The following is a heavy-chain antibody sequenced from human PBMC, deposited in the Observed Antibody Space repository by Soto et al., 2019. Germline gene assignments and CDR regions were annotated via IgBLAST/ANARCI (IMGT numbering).Heavy chain of an antibody. CDR2: ISPYSGNT. J-gene: IGHJ6*02. CDR3: ARGKQERLFYYYYGLDV. CDR1: GYTFTSHN. V-gene: IGHV1-18*04. Sequence: ASVKVSCKASGYTFTSHNISWVRQAPGQGLEWMGWISPYSGNTDYAQNLQGRVTMTTDTLTSTAYMELRSLRSDDAAVYYCARGKQERLFYYYYGLDVWGQGTTVTVSS. D-gene: IGHD1-1*01.